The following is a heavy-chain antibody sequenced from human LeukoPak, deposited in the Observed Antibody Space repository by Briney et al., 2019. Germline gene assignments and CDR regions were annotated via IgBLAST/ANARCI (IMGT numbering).Heavy chain of an antibody. V-gene: IGHV1-2*02. Sequence: ASVKVSCKASGYTFTGYYMHWVRQAPGQGLEWMGWINPNSGGAKYAQNSQGRVIMTTDTSISTAYMELTSLRSDDTAVYYCARSSPPTYYHFYYYMDVWGKRSTVTVSS. CDR2: INPNSGGA. J-gene: IGHJ6*03. CDR3: ARSSPPTYYHFYYYMDV. CDR1: GYTFTGYY. D-gene: IGHD6-13*01.